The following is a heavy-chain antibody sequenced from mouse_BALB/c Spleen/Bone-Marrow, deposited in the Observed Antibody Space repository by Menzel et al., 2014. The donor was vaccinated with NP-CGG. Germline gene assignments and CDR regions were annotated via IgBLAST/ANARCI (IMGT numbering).Heavy chain of an antibody. CDR2: INPSTGYT. J-gene: IGHJ4*01. CDR1: GYTFTSYW. CDR3: ASPYGYEDYSAMGY. D-gene: IGHD1-2*01. Sequence: QVQLQQSGAELAKPGASVKMSCKASGYTFTSYWMHWVKQRPGQVLEWIGYINPSTGYTEYNLKFKDKATLTADKSSSTAYIQLSSLTSEDSAVYYCASPYGYEDYSAMGYWGQGTSVTVSS. V-gene: IGHV1-7*01.